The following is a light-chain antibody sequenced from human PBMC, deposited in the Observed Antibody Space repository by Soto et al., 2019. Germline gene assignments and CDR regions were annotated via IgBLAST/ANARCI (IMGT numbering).Light chain of an antibody. J-gene: IGLJ1*01. CDR1: SSDVGSYNR. CDR2: EVS. CDR3: SSYTSSSTYV. V-gene: IGLV2-18*02. Sequence: QSVLTQPPSVSGSPGQSVTISCTGTSSDVGSYNRVSGYQQPPGTAPKLMIYEVSNRPSGVPDRFSGSKSGNTASLTISGLQAEDEADYYCSSYTSSSTYVFGTGTKLTVL.